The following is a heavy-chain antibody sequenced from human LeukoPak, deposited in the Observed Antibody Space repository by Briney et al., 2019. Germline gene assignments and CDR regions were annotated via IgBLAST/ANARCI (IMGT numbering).Heavy chain of an antibody. CDR3: ARTGAGYYYYYMDV. V-gene: IGHV4-38-2*02. Sequence: ASETLSLTCIVSGYSISSGYYWGWIRQPPGKGLEWIGTIYRSGSTYSNPSLRGRVTISVDTSKNQFSLKLSSVTAADTAVYYCARTGAGYYYYYMDVWGKGTTVTVYS. CDR2: IYRSGST. CDR1: GYSISSGYY. D-gene: IGHD1-26*01. J-gene: IGHJ6*03.